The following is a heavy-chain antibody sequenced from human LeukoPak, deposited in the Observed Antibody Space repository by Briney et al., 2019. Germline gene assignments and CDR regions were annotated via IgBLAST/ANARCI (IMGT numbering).Heavy chain of an antibody. CDR3: ARGTLNIPGEHGAFDY. Sequence: GGSLRLSCAASGFTFNSYSMNWVRQAPGKGLEWVSSISTSSSYIYYADSVKGRFTISRDNAKKSLYLQMNSLRAEDTAVYYCARGTLNIPGEHGAFDYWGQGTLVTVSS. V-gene: IGHV3-21*01. CDR1: GFTFNSYS. D-gene: IGHD1-14*01. CDR2: ISTSSSYI. J-gene: IGHJ4*02.